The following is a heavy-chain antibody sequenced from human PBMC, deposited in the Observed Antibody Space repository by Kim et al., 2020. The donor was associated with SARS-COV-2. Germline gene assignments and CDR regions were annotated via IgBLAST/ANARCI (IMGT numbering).Heavy chain of an antibody. Sequence: GGSLRLSCAASGFTFSSYAMHWVRQAPGKGLEWVAVISYDGSNKYYADSVKGRFTISRDNSKNTLYLQMNSLRAEDTAVYYCVRDRNYDFWSGYYNLGYYYYYMDVWGKGTTVTVSS. V-gene: IGHV3-30-3*01. CDR1: GFTFSSYA. J-gene: IGHJ6*03. D-gene: IGHD3-3*01. CDR3: VRDRNYDFWSGYYNLGYYYYYMDV. CDR2: ISYDGSNK.